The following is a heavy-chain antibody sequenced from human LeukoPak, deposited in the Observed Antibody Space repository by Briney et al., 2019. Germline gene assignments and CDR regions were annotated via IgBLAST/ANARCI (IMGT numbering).Heavy chain of an antibody. CDR2: INHSGST. J-gene: IGHJ3*02. CDR3: ARGRITIFGVGRAFDI. CDR1: GGSFSGYY. D-gene: IGHD3-3*01. V-gene: IGHV4-34*01. Sequence: PSETLSLTCAVYGGSFSGYYWSWIRQPPGKGLEWIGEINHSGSTNYNPSLKGRVTISVDTSKNQFSLKLSSVTAADTAVYYCARGRITIFGVGRAFDIWGQGTMVTVSS.